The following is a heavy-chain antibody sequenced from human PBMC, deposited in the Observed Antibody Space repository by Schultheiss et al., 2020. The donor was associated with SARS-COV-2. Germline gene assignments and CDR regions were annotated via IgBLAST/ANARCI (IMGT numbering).Heavy chain of an antibody. J-gene: IGHJ1*01. CDR1: GFTFSSYA. D-gene: IGHD6-6*01. CDR3: AKDPSPESYSSSEKYFQH. CDR2: ISGSGGST. Sequence: GGSLRLSCAASGFTFSSYAMSWVRQAPGKGLEWVSAISGSGGSTYYADSVKGRFTISRDNSKNTLYLQMNSLRAEDTAVYYCAKDPSPESYSSSEKYFQHWGQGTLVTVSS. V-gene: IGHV3-23*01.